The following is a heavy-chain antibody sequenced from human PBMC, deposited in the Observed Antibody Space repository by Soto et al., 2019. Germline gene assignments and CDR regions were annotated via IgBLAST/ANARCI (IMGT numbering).Heavy chain of an antibody. CDR1: GFTFSSYA. D-gene: IGHD1-20*01. CDR2: ISYDGSNK. Sequence: QVQLVESGGGVVQPGRSLRLSCAASGFTFSSYAMHWVRQAPGKGLEWVAVISYDGSNKYYADSVKGRFTISRDNSKNTLYLQMNSLRAEDTAVYYCARDFVKSYNWNAASGNWFDPWGQGTLVTVSS. J-gene: IGHJ5*02. V-gene: IGHV3-30-3*01. CDR3: ARDFVKSYNWNAASGNWFDP.